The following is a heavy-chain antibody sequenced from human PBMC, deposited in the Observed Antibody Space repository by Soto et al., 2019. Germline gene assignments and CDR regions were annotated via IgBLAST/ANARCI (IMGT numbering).Heavy chain of an antibody. V-gene: IGHV3-21*01. J-gene: IGHJ3*02. Sequence: PGGSLRLACAASGFTFSSLSMNWVRPAPGKGLEWVSSISSSSSYIYYADSVKGRFTISRDNAKNSLYLQMNSLRAEDTAVYYCARNSAYYDFWSGYYSVAGAFDIWGQGTMVTVSS. CDR1: GFTFSSLS. CDR3: ARNSAYYDFWSGYYSVAGAFDI. CDR2: ISSSSSYI. D-gene: IGHD3-3*01.